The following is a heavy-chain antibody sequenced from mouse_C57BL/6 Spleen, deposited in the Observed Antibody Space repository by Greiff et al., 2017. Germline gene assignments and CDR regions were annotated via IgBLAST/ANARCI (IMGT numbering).Heavy chain of an antibody. J-gene: IGHJ3*01. CDR2: ISTGDGDT. CDR3: AGTNYSNSWFAY. CDR1: GYAFSSSW. V-gene: IGHV1-82*01. Sequence: QVQLQQSGPELVKPGASVKISCKASGYAFSSSWMNWVKQRPGKGLEWIGRISTGDGDTNYNGKFQGKATLTADKSSSTAYMQLSSLTSEDSAVYFCAGTNYSNSWFAYWGQGTLVTVSA. D-gene: IGHD2-5*01.